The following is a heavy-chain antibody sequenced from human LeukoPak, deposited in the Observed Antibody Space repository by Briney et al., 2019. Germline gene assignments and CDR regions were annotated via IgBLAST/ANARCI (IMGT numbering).Heavy chain of an antibody. Sequence: GGSLRLSCAASGFSFSTYTIIWVRQAPGKGLEWVSSISSSSNYIYYADSLRGRFTISRDNAKNSVYLQMNSLRAEDTAVYYCASSDYGGNSDYWGQGTLVTVSS. CDR1: GFSFSTYT. J-gene: IGHJ4*02. CDR3: ASSDYGGNSDY. D-gene: IGHD4-23*01. V-gene: IGHV3-21*01. CDR2: ISSSSNYI.